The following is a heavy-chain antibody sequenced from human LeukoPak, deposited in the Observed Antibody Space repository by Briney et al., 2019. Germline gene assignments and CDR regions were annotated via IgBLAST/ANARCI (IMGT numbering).Heavy chain of an antibody. Sequence: VASVKVSCKASGGTFSSYAISWVRQAPGQGLEWMGGIIPIFGTANYAQKFQGRVTITADKSTSTAYMELSSLRSEDTAVYYCATVYSYDSSAYYRLDYWGQGTLVTVSS. V-gene: IGHV1-69*06. J-gene: IGHJ4*02. D-gene: IGHD3-22*01. CDR3: ATVYSYDSSAYYRLDY. CDR2: IIPIFGTA. CDR1: GGTFSSYA.